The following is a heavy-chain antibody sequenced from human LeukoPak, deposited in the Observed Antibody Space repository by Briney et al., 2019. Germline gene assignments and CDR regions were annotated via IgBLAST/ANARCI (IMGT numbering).Heavy chain of an antibody. D-gene: IGHD1-1*01. V-gene: IGHV3-49*04. J-gene: IGHJ4*02. CDR2: IRSKVYGGTT. CDR3: TGTTRQYFDY. CDR1: GFTFGDYA. Sequence: PGGSLRLSCTASGFTFGDYAMSWVRQAPGKGLEWVGFIRSKVYGGTTEYAASVKGRFTISRDDSKSIAYLQMNSLKTEDTAVYYGTGTTRQYFDYWGQGTLVTVSS.